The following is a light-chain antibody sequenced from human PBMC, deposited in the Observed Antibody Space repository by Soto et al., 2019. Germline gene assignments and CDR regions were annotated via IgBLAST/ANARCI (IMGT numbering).Light chain of an antibody. Sequence: QSVLTQPPSVSGSPGQSVVISCTGTSSDVGSYNRVSWYQQPPGTAPKLMIYDVISQPSGVPDRFSGSKSGNTASLTISGLQPEDEADYYCLSFTNSDTYVFGTGTKVTVL. CDR1: SSDVGSYNR. CDR2: DVI. J-gene: IGLJ1*01. V-gene: IGLV2-18*02. CDR3: LSFTNSDTYV.